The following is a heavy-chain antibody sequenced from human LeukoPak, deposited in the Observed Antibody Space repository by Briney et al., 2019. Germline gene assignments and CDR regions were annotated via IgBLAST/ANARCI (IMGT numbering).Heavy chain of an antibody. V-gene: IGHV3-21*01. J-gene: IGHJ3*01. CDR2: IGSSSSNYI. CDR1: GFTFSTYT. D-gene: IGHD3-10*01. CDR3: ASTMVRGVLDAFDV. Sequence: PGGSLRLSCAASGFTFSTYTMNWVRQTPEKGLEWVASIGSSSSNYINYADSMKGRFTISRDNAKNSLYLQMNILRDDDTAVYYCASTMVRGVLDAFDVWGQGTMVTVSS.